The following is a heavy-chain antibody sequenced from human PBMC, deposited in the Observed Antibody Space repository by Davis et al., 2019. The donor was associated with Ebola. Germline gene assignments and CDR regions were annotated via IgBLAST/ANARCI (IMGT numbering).Heavy chain of an antibody. V-gene: IGHV3-21*01. CDR3: ARGIGWERPYYFDY. D-gene: IGHD1-26*01. J-gene: IGHJ4*02. Sequence: GGSLRLSCAASGFTFSSYSMNWVRQAPGTGLEWVSSISSSSSYIYYADSVKGRFTISRDNAKNSLYLQMNSLRAEDTAVYYCARGIGWERPYYFDYWGQGTLVTVSS. CDR1: GFTFSSYS. CDR2: ISSSSSYI.